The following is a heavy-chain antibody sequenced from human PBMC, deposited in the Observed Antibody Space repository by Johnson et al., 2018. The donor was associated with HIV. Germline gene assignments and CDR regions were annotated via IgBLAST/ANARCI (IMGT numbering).Heavy chain of an antibody. V-gene: IGHV3-74*02. CDR1: GFTFRNYW. CDR3: TICITMIVVVTTDAFDI. D-gene: IGHD3-22*01. J-gene: IGHJ3*02. CDR2: ISTDGGRT. Sequence: EVQLVESGGGLVQPGGTLRLSCVVSGFTFRNYWMEWVRQAPGKGLVWVSRISTDGGRTTYADSVKGRFTISRDDSKNTLYLQMNSLKTEDTAVYYCTICITMIVVVTTDAFDIWSQGTVVTVSS.